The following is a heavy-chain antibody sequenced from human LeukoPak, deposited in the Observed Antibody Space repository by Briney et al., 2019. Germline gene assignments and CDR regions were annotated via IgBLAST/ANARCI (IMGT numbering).Heavy chain of an antibody. CDR2: INPNSGGT. Sequence: ASVKVSCKASGYTFTGYYMHWVRQAPGQGLEWMGRINPNSGGTNYAQKFQGRVTMTRDTSISTAYMELSRLRSDDTAVYYCARTYYDLWSGYYHYWGQGTLVTVSS. CDR3: ARTYYDLWSGYYHY. D-gene: IGHD3-3*01. V-gene: IGHV1-2*06. J-gene: IGHJ4*02. CDR1: GYTFTGYY.